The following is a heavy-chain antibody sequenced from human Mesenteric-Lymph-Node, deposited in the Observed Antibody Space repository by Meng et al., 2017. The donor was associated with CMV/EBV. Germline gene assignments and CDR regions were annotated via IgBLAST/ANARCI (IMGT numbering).Heavy chain of an antibody. V-gene: IGHV3-7*02. J-gene: IGHJ4*02. CDR2: INRDGSEK. CDR1: GLKFSDSA. Sequence: GESLKISCVASGLKFSDSAIHWVRQASGKGLEWVASINRDGSEKYYVDSVKGRFMISRDNAENSLFLQMNRLRAEDTALYYCARHGSYNFDQWGQGTLVTVSS. D-gene: IGHD2-15*01. CDR3: ARHGSYNFDQ.